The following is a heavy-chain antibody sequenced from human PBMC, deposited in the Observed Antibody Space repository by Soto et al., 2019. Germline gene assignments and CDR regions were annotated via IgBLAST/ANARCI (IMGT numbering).Heavy chain of an antibody. CDR3: ARDRGPSSGYYPYCFDH. Sequence: QVQLVQSGAAVKKPGSSVKVSCKASGVTFSSYAITWVRQAPGQGLEWMGRIIPIFGTAKYAQTFQGRVTITADESTSTAYRELSRQRSEDTAVYYCARDRGPSSGYYPYCFDHWVQGTLVTVSS. CDR1: GVTFSSYA. D-gene: IGHD3-22*01. V-gene: IGHV1-69*15. J-gene: IGHJ5*02. CDR2: IIPIFGTA.